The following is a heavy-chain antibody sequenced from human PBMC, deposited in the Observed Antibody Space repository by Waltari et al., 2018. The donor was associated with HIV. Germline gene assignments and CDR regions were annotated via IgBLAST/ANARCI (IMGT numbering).Heavy chain of an antibody. CDR2: VYHSGST. V-gene: IGHV4-59*08. D-gene: IGHD4-4*01. CDR3: ARTTYNKIFDF. J-gene: IGHJ4*02. Sequence: QVQLQESGSGLVKPSETLSLTCSVSGASITSYYWSWIRQIPGKGPEWIGFVYHSGSTNYKPSFKNRISISVDTSKSQFSLKLKSVTAADTAMYYCARTTYNKIFDFWGRGTLVTVSS. CDR1: GASITSYY.